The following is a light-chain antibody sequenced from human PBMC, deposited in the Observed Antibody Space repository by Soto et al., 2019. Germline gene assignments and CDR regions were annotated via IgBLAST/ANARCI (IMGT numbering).Light chain of an antibody. CDR3: QQYGSSGT. CDR2: GAS. J-gene: IGKJ1*01. Sequence: EIVLTQSPGTLSLSPGERATLSCRASQSVSNNYLAWYQQKPGQAPRLLIYGASNRATGIPDRFSSGGSGTDFALTISRLEPEDVAVYYCQQYGSSGTFGQGTKVEIK. CDR1: QSVSNNY. V-gene: IGKV3-20*01.